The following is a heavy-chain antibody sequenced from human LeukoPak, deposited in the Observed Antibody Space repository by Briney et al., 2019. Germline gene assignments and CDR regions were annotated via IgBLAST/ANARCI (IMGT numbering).Heavy chain of an antibody. J-gene: IGHJ4*02. Sequence: GGSLRLSCAASGFTFSSYAMGWVRQAPGKGLEWVSAISGSGGSTYYADSVKGRFTISRDNSKNTLYLQMNSLRAEDTAVYYCAKDRRGYSYGYDFDYWGQGTLVTVSS. V-gene: IGHV3-23*01. D-gene: IGHD5-18*01. CDR1: GFTFSSYA. CDR3: AKDRRGYSYGYDFDY. CDR2: ISGSGGST.